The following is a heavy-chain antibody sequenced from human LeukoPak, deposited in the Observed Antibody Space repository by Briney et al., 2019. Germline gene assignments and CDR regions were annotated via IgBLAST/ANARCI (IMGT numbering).Heavy chain of an antibody. CDR1: GFTFSNYA. V-gene: IGHV3-23*01. J-gene: IGHJ4*02. CDR2: ISGSGDST. D-gene: IGHD3-9*01. Sequence: PGGSLRLSCAASGFTFSNYAMRWVRQAPGKGLEWVSGISGSGDSTYYADSVKGRFTISRDNAKNSLYLQMNSLRAEDTAVYYCASEPLSAYDILTGYYIGLRGVVDYWGQGTLVTVSS. CDR3: ASEPLSAYDILTGYYIGLRGVVDY.